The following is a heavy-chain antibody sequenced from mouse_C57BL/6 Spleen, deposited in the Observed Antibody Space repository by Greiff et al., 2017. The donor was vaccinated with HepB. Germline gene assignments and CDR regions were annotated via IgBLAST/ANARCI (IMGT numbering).Heavy chain of an antibody. Sequence: VQLKQSGPELVKPGASVKISCKASGYTFTDYYMNWVKQSHGKSLEWIGDINPNNGGTSYNQKFKGKATLTVDKSSSTAYMELRSLTSEDSAVYYCAKGTTVVAYYYAMDYWGQGTSVTVSS. J-gene: IGHJ4*01. CDR2: INPNNGGT. CDR3: AKGTTVVAYYYAMDY. CDR1: GYTFTDYY. D-gene: IGHD1-1*01. V-gene: IGHV1-26*01.